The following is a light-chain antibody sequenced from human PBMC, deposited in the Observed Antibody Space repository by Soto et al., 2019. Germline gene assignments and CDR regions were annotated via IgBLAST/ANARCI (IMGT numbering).Light chain of an antibody. V-gene: IGLV2-8*01. CDR1: SSDVGGYNY. Sequence: QSALTQPPSASGSPGQSVAISCTGTSSDVGGYNYVSWYQYPPGKAPKLIIYEVYKRPSGVPDRFSGSKSGNTASLTVSGLQAEDEADYYCTSYAGSNNLGIFGGGTKLTVL. CDR3: TSYAGSNNLGI. CDR2: EVY. J-gene: IGLJ2*01.